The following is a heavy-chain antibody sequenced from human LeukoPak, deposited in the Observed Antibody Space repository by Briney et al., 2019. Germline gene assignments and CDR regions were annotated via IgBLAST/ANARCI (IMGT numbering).Heavy chain of an antibody. D-gene: IGHD3-10*01. Sequence: GGSLRLSCAASGFTFSSYAMSWVRQAPGTGLEWVANIKQDGSEKYYVDSVKGRFTISRDNAKNSLYLQMNSLRAEDTAVYYCARDRSGGGVTGPFDYWGQETLVTVSS. CDR1: GFTFSSYA. CDR3: ARDRSGGGVTGPFDY. J-gene: IGHJ4*02. CDR2: IKQDGSEK. V-gene: IGHV3-7*01.